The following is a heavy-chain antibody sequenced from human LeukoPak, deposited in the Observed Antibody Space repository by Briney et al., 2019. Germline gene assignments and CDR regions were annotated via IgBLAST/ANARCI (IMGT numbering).Heavy chain of an antibody. CDR2: ISGSGGST. D-gene: IGHD5-18*01. J-gene: IGHJ4*02. CDR1: GFTFSSYG. CDR3: AKAPANYVDTAMGTFAY. Sequence: GGSLRLSCAASGFTFSSYGMSWVRQAPGKGLEWVSAISGSGGSTYYADSVKGRFTISRDNSKNTLYLQMNSLRAEDTAVYYCAKAPANYVDTAMGTFAYWGQGTLVTVSS. V-gene: IGHV3-23*01.